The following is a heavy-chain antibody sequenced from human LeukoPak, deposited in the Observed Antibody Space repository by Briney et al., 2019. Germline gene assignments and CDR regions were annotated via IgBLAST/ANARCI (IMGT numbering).Heavy chain of an antibody. Sequence: PSETLSLTCAVYGGXFSGYYWSWIRQPPGKGLEWIGEINHSGSTNYNPSLKSRVTISVDTSKNQFSLKLSSVTAADTAVYYCARVAVAGRGHNWFDPWGQGTLVTVSS. CDR3: ARVAVAGRGHNWFDP. D-gene: IGHD6-19*01. V-gene: IGHV4-34*01. CDR1: GGXFSGYY. CDR2: INHSGST. J-gene: IGHJ5*02.